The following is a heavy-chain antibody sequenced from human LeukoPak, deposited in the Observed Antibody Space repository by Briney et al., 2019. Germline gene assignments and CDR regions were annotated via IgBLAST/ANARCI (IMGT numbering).Heavy chain of an antibody. J-gene: IGHJ6*03. CDR1: GGSLSRYY. V-gene: IGHV4-4*07. D-gene: IGHD3-3*01. CDR3: ARDFWSVAYYYYYMDV. Sequence: SETLSLTCTVSGGSLSRYYWSWIRQPAGKGLEWIGRIYTSGSTNYNPSLKSRVTMSVDTSKNQFSLKLSSVTAADTAVYYCARDFWSVAYYYYYMDVWGKGTTVSVSS. CDR2: IYTSGST.